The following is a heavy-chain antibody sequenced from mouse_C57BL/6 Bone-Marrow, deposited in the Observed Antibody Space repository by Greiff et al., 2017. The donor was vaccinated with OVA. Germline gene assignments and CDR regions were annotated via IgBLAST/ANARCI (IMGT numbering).Heavy chain of an antibody. V-gene: IGHV14-1*01. Sequence: VQLKQSGAELVRPGASVKLSCTASGFNIKDYYMHWVKQRPEQGLEWIGRIDPEDGDTEYAPKFQGKATMTADTSSNTAYLQLSSLTSEDTAVYFCAREEAGYYFDYWGQGTTLTVSS. CDR3: AREEAGYYFDY. CDR1: GFNIKDYY. CDR2: IDPEDGDT. D-gene: IGHD2-2*01. J-gene: IGHJ2*01.